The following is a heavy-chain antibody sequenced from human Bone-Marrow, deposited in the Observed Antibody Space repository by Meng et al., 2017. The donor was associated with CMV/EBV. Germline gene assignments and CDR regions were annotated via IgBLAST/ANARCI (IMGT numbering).Heavy chain of an antibody. V-gene: IGHV3-48*03. CDR1: GFTFSSYE. CDR3: ARVPDGYTTYYFDY. D-gene: IGHD5-24*01. Sequence: GESLKISCAASGFTFSSYEMNWVRQAPGKGLEWVSYISSRGSTIYYADSVKGRFTISRDNAKNSLYLQMNSLRAEDTAVYYCARVPDGYTTYYFDYWGQGTLVTVSS. CDR2: ISSRGSTI. J-gene: IGHJ4*02.